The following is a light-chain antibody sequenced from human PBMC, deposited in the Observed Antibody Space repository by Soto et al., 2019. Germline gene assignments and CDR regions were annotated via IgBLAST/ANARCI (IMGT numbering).Light chain of an antibody. CDR3: QQAHSFPIT. J-gene: IGKJ5*01. Sequence: DIQMTQSPSSVSASVGDRVTITCRASQYVSSWLAWYQQKPGIAPKLLISSASTLQSGVSPRFSGSVSATYFTLTISSLQPEDFAVYYCQQAHSFPITFGQGTRLEIK. CDR2: SAS. V-gene: IGKV1-12*01. CDR1: QYVSSW.